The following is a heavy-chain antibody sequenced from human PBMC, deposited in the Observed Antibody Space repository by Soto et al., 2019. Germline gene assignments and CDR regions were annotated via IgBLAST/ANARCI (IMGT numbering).Heavy chain of an antibody. V-gene: IGHV4-4*02. J-gene: IGHJ1*01. CDR2: IFHSGTT. D-gene: IGHD1-26*01. Sequence: QVQLQESGPGLVKPSGTLSLTCAVSGGSISSSNWWSWVRQPPGKGLEWIGEIFHSGTTSYNPSLKSRVTISIDKSTNQFSLKLTSVTAADTAVYYCARESGGELLPSWGQGTLVTVSS. CDR1: GGSISSSNW. CDR3: ARESGGELLPS.